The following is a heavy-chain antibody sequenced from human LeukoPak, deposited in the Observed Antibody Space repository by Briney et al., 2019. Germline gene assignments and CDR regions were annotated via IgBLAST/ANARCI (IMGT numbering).Heavy chain of an antibody. CDR1: GGTFSRYA. Sequence: SVKVSCKASGGTFSRYAISWVRQTPGQGLEWMGGIIPIFGTANYAQKFQGRVTITADESTSTAYMELSSLRSEDTAVYYCAACSGGSCYIVYWAQGTLVTVSS. CDR2: IIPIFGTA. J-gene: IGHJ4*01. D-gene: IGHD2-15*01. V-gene: IGHV1-69*01. CDR3: AACSGGSCYIVY.